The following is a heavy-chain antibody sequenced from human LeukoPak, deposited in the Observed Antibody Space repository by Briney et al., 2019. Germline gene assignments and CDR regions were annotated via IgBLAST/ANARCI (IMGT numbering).Heavy chain of an antibody. J-gene: IGHJ5*02. CDR2: IYYTGST. D-gene: IGHD1-26*01. CDR1: GGSISSYY. V-gene: IGHV4-59*01. Sequence: SETLSLTCTVSGGSISSYYWNWIRQPAGKGLEWIGYIYYTGSTSYNPSLKSRVTMSLDASKNQFSLELNSVTPADTAVYYCARGGNYWPQWWFDPWGRGTLVSVSS. CDR3: ARGGNYWPQWWFDP.